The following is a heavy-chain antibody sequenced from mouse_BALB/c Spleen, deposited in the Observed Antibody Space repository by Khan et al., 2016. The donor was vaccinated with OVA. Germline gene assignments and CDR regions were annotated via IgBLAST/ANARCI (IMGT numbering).Heavy chain of an antibody. Sequence: EVELVESGGDLVKPGGSLKLSCAASGFTFRNYAMSWVRQTPEKRLEWVATIRSGGSYTYYPDSVQGRFTISRDNAKNTLYLQMSNLRSEDTAIFYCARDLFARVVATPFAYWGQGTVVTVSA. CDR3: ARDLFARVVATPFAY. V-gene: IGHV5-9-1*01. CDR1: GFTFRNYA. CDR2: IRSGGSYT. D-gene: IGHD1-1*01. J-gene: IGHJ3*01.